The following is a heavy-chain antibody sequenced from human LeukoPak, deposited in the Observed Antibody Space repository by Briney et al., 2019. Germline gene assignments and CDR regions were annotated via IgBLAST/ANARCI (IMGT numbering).Heavy chain of an antibody. J-gene: IGHJ4*02. CDR2: ITPNSGVT. CDR1: GYTFTGYY. D-gene: IGHD3-9*01. CDR3: ARSRNYDILTGYSYYFDY. V-gene: IGHV1-2*06. Sequence: ASVKVSCKASGYTFTGYYLHWVRQAPGQGLEWMGRITPNSGVTNYAQKFQGRVTMTRDTSISTAYMELSRLRSEDTAVYYCARSRNYDILTGYSYYFDYWGQGTLVTVSS.